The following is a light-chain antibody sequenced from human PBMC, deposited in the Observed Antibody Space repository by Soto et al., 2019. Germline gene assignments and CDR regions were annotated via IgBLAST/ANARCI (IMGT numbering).Light chain of an antibody. CDR1: QSVSSY. J-gene: IGKJ4*01. CDR2: DAS. V-gene: IGKV3-11*01. CDR3: QQRSIWPLT. Sequence: EIVLTQSPATRSLSPGERATLSCMASQSVSSYLAWYQQKPGQAPRLLIYDASNRATGIPARFSGSGSGTDFTLTISSLEPEDFVVYYCQQRSIWPLTFGGGTKVEIK.